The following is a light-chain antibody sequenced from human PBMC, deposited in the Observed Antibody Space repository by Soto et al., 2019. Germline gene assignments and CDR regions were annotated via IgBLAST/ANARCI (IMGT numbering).Light chain of an antibody. J-gene: IGLJ2*01. CDR2: EVT. CDR3: SSYTSSATLV. Sequence: QSALTQPASVSGSPGQSITISCTGTSSDVGAYNYVSWYQQHPGKAPKLVIYEVTGRPSGVSNRFSGSKSGNTASLTISGLQAEDEADYYCSSYTSSATLVFGGGTKLTVL. V-gene: IGLV2-14*01. CDR1: SSDVGAYNY.